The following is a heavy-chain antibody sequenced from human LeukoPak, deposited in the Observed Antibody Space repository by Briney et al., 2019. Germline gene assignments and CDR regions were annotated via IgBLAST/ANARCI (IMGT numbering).Heavy chain of an antibody. Sequence: GGSLRLSCAASGFTVSGNFMSWVRQAPGQGLEWVSVIYSGGSTYYADSVKGRFTISRDNSKNTLYLQMNSLRAEDTAVYYCAGRPVSGYNYYMDVWGKGTTVTVSS. D-gene: IGHD1-14*01. CDR2: IYSGGST. CDR3: AGRPVSGYNYYMDV. V-gene: IGHV3-53*01. CDR1: GFTVSGNF. J-gene: IGHJ6*03.